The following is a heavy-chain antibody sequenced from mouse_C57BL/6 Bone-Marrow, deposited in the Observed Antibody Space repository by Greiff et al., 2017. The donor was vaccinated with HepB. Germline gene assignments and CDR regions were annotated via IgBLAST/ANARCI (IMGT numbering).Heavy chain of an antibody. V-gene: IGHV5-9-1*02. CDR1: GFTFSSYA. J-gene: IGHJ4*01. CDR2: ISSGGDYI. D-gene: IGHD2-1*01. CDR3: TRGPFYPYAMDY. Sequence: EVKLVDSGEGLVKPGGSLKLSCAASGFTFSSYAMSWVRQTPEKRLEWVAYISSGGDYIYYADTVKGRFTISRDNARNTLYLQMSSLKSEDTAMYYCTRGPFYPYAMDYWGQGTSVTVSS.